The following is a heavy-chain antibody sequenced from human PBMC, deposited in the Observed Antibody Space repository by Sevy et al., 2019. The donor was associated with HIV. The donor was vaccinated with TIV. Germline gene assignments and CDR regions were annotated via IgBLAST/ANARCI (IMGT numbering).Heavy chain of an antibody. D-gene: IGHD3-22*01. V-gene: IGHV1-18*01. CDR3: ARDSDGSGHYYLDYGDS. Sequence: ASVKVSYKTSGYTFINYPLSWVRQAPGQGLEWMGCIRTYNGETKDAQKFQGRATMTTDTSTRTAYMELRSLRSDDTAVYYCARDSDGSGHYYLDYGDSWGQGTLVTVSS. J-gene: IGHJ4*02. CDR2: IRTYNGET. CDR1: GYTFINYP.